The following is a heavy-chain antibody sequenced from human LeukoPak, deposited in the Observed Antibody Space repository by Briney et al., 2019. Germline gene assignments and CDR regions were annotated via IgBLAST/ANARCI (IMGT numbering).Heavy chain of an antibody. CDR1: GGSISSHY. D-gene: IGHD6-13*01. CDR3: ARGVYIAAAQYGY. CDR2: VYYSGTT. Sequence: PSETLSLTCTVSGGSISSHYWSWIRQPPGKGLEWIGYVYYSGTTNYNPSLKSRVTISVDTSKNQFSLKLSSVTAADTAVYYCARGVYIAAAQYGYWGQGTLVTVSS. J-gene: IGHJ1*01. V-gene: IGHV4-59*11.